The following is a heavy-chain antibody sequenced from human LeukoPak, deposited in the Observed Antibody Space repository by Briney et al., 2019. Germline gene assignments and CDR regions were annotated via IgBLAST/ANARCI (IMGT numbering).Heavy chain of an antibody. Sequence: PGASVKVSCKASGYTFTGYYMHWVRQAPGQGLEWMGWINPNSGGTNYAQKFQGRVTMTRDTSISTAYMELSRLRSDDTAVYYCARDQGFSSSSVAGDFDYWGQGTLVTVSS. CDR2: INPNSGGT. CDR3: ARDQGFSSSSVAGDFDY. J-gene: IGHJ4*02. CDR1: GYTFTGYY. D-gene: IGHD6-6*01. V-gene: IGHV1-2*02.